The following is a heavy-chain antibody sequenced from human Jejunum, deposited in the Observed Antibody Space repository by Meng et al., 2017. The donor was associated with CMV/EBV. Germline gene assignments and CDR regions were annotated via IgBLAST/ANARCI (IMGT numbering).Heavy chain of an antibody. CDR1: AFSFSSFN. D-gene: IGHD2-2*01. V-gene: IGHV3-21*01. CDR3: AKQMPWNYYHGMDL. Sequence: AFSFSSFNLHWVRQAPGRVLECVSSISSTGTYLYYADSVKVRFTISRDNAKNSLYLQMTSLRAEDTAVYYCAKQMPWNYYHGMDLWGQGTTVTVSS. CDR2: ISSTGTYL. J-gene: IGHJ6*02.